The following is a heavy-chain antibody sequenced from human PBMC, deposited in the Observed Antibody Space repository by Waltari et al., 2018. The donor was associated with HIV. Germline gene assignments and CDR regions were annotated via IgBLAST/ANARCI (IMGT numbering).Heavy chain of an antibody. V-gene: IGHV1-3*01. CDR2: INAGNGNT. CDR3: AAYSYDSSGYWDYYYGMDV. CDR1: GYTFTSYA. J-gene: IGHJ6*02. D-gene: IGHD3-22*01. Sequence: QVQLVQSGAEVKKPGASVKVSCKASGYTFTSYAMHWVRQAPGQRLEWMGWINAGNGNTKYSQKFQGRVTITRDTSASTAYMELSSLRSEDTAVYYCAAYSYDSSGYWDYYYGMDVWGQGTTVTVSS.